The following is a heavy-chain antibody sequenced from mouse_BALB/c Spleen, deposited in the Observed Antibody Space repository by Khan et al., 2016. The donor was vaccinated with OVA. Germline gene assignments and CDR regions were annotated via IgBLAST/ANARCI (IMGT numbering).Heavy chain of an antibody. Sequence: EVKLLESGPGLVKPSQSLSLICTVTGYSITSDYAWNWIRQFPGNKLEWMGFISYSGNTKYNPSLKSRISITRDTSKNQFFLQLNSVTTEDTATYYCARVYGGDFDCWGHGTTLTVSS. J-gene: IGHJ2*01. CDR3: ARVYGGDFDC. V-gene: IGHV3-2*02. CDR1: GYSITSDYA. CDR2: ISYSGNT. D-gene: IGHD1-1*01.